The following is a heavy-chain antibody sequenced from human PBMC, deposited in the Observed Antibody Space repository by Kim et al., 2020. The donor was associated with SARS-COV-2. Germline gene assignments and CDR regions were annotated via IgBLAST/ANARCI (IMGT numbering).Heavy chain of an antibody. Sequence: GGSLRLSCAASGFTFSSYEMNWVRQAPGKGLEWVSYISSSGSTIYYADSVKGRFTISRDNAKNSLYLQMNSLRAEDTAVYYCARYPNLYYYDSSGSPEGGFDYWGQGTLVTVSS. J-gene: IGHJ4*02. CDR2: ISSSGSTI. CDR3: ARYPNLYYYDSSGSPEGGFDY. V-gene: IGHV3-48*03. CDR1: GFTFSSYE. D-gene: IGHD3-22*01.